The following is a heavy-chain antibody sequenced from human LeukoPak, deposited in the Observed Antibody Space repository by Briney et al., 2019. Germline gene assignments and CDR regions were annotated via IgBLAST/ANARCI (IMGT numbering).Heavy chain of an antibody. Sequence: GGSLRLSCAASGFTFSSYAMSWVRQAPGKGLEWVSAISGSGGSTYYADSVKGRFTISRDNSKNTLYLQMNSLRAEDTAVYYCAKDWQYCGGDCYFFDYWGQGTLVTVSS. D-gene: IGHD2-21*02. CDR1: GFTFSSYA. J-gene: IGHJ4*02. V-gene: IGHV3-23*01. CDR3: AKDWQYCGGDCYFFDY. CDR2: ISGSGGST.